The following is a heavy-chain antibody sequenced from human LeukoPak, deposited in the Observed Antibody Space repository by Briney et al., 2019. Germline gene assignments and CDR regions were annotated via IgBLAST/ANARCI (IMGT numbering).Heavy chain of an antibody. CDR1: GYTFTSYG. V-gene: IGHV1-2*02. Sequence: GASVKVSCKASGYTFTSYGISWVRQAPGQGLEWMGWINPNSGGTNYAQKFQGRVTMTRDTSISTAYMELSRLRSDDTAVYYCARESPDYDSSGYRFWGQGTLVTVSS. CDR3: ARESPDYDSSGYRF. CDR2: INPNSGGT. J-gene: IGHJ4*02. D-gene: IGHD3-22*01.